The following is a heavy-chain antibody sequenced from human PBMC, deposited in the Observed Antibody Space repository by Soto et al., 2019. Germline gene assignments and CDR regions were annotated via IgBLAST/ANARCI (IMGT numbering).Heavy chain of an antibody. CDR1: GYTFTSYD. CDR3: ARGVSFSVFPNYYYYMDF. J-gene: IGHJ6*03. V-gene: IGHV1-8*01. Sequence: ASVKVSCKASGYTFTSYDINWVRQATGQGLEWMGWMNPNSGNTGYAQKFQGRVTMTRNTSISTAYMELSSLRSEDTAVYYCARGVSFSVFPNYYYYMDFRGKGTTVTVS. D-gene: IGHD3-3*01. CDR2: MNPNSGNT.